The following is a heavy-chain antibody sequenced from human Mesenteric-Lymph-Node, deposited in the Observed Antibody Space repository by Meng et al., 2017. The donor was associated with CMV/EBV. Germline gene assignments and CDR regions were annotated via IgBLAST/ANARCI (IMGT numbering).Heavy chain of an antibody. CDR3: GRGISGRHIDY. V-gene: IGHV3-13*01. CDR2: IGTAGDT. CDR1: GFVFSSHD. Sequence: GESLKISCAGSGFVFSSHDMHWVRQATGKGLEWVSAIGTAGDTYYAGSVKGRFTIFREDAKNSFYLQMNSLRAGDTAVYYCGRGISGRHIDYWGQGT. J-gene: IGHJ4*02. D-gene: IGHD3-10*01.